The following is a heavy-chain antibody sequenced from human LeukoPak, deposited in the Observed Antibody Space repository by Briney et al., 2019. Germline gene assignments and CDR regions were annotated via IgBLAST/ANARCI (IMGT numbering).Heavy chain of an antibody. CDR1: GASVTSYY. V-gene: IGHV4-59*02. CDR2: IYFSGST. J-gene: IGHJ5*02. Sequence: NPSETLSLTCTVSGASVTSYYWSWIRQPPGKGLEWIGYIYFSGSTNYNPSLKSRVTISVDTSKNQFSLKLSSVTAADTAVYYCARGHYWFDPWGQGTLVTVSS. CDR3: ARGHYWFDP. D-gene: IGHD3-3*02.